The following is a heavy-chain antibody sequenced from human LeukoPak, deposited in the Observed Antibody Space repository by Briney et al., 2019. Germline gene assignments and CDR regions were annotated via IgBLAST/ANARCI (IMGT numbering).Heavy chain of an antibody. Sequence: GASVKVSCKASGYTFADYYIHWVRQAPGQGLEWMGWIYPKSGGTNSAQKFQGRVTMTRDTSISTAYMELSGLKFDDTAVYYCARVSTSGYRDWLDPWGQGTLVAVSS. J-gene: IGHJ5*02. CDR3: ARVSTSGYRDWLDP. CDR2: IYPKSGGT. V-gene: IGHV1-2*02. CDR1: GYTFADYY. D-gene: IGHD3-9*01.